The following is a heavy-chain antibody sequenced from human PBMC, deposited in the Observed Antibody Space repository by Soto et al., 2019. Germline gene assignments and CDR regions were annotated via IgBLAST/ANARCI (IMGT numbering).Heavy chain of an antibody. V-gene: IGHV1-18*01. CDR1: GYTFTSCG. D-gene: IGHD2-2*01. Sequence: ASVKVSCKASGYTFTSCGISWVRQAHGQGLEWMGWISAYNGNTNYAQKLQGRVTMTTDTSTSTAYMELRSLRSDDTAVYYCARDSRYCSSTSCSKKPDYWGQGTLVTVSS. CDR3: ARDSRYCSSTSCSKKPDY. J-gene: IGHJ4*02. CDR2: ISAYNGNT.